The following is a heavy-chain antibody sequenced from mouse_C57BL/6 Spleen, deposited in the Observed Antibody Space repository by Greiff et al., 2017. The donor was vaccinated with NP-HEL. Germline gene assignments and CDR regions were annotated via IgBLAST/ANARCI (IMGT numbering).Heavy chain of an antibody. D-gene: IGHD1-1*02. CDR3: TRDGYYGAWFAY. V-gene: IGHV1-82*01. CDR1: GYAFSSSW. Sequence: QVQLQQSGPELVKPGASVKISCKASGYAFSSSWMNWVKQRPGKGLEWIGRIYPGDGDTNYNGKFKGKATLTADKSSSTAYMQLSSLTSEDSAVYYCTRDGYYGAWFAYWGQGTLVTVSA. J-gene: IGHJ3*01. CDR2: IYPGDGDT.